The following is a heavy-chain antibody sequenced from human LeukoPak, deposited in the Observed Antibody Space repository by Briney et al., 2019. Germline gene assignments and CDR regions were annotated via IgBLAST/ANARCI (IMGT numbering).Heavy chain of an antibody. CDR1: GGSFRGYY. J-gene: IGHJ3*02. CDR2: INHSGST. Sequence: SETLSLTCAVYGGSFRGYYWSWIRQPPGKGLEGIGEINHSGSTNYNPSLSSRVTISLDTSKNQFSLKLRSVTAADTAVYYCARDAEYYDNKDGCDIWGEGTMVTVSS. CDR3: ARDAEYYDNKDGCDI. V-gene: IGHV4-34*01. D-gene: IGHD3-22*01.